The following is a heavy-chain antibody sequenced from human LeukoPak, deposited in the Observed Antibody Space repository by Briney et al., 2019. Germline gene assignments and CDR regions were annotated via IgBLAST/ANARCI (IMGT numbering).Heavy chain of an antibody. CDR1: GYTFTKYL. Sequence: ASVKVSCKTSGYTFTKYLIHWVRQAPGQGLEWVGTINPNGDATNYAPRLQGRLTLTQDTSTSTVYMELRGLTPDDTAVYYCARPLFCAFDNCGYWLDPWGPGTLVTASS. CDR3: ARPLFCAFDNCGYWLDP. D-gene: IGHD1-20*01. V-gene: IGHV1-46*01. J-gene: IGHJ5*02. CDR2: INPNGDAT.